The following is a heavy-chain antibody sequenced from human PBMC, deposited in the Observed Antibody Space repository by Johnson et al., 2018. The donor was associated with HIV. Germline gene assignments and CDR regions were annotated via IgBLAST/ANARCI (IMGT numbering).Heavy chain of an antibody. J-gene: IGHJ3*02. CDR1: GFTLDDYG. Sequence: VHLVESGGGVVRPGGSLRLSCAASGFTLDDYGMSWVRQVPGKGLEWVSVIYSGGSTNYADSVKGRFTISRDNSKNTLYVQMNSLRAEDTAVYYFARDRPSSSFWSGYDAFDIWGQGTMVTVSS. CDR3: ARDRPSSSFWSGYDAFDI. CDR2: IYSGGST. V-gene: IGHV3-66*01. D-gene: IGHD3-3*01.